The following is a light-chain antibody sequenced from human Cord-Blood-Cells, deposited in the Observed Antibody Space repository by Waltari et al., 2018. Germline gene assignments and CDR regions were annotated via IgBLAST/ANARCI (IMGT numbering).Light chain of an antibody. J-gene: IGLJ1*01. CDR2: EGS. V-gene: IGLV2-23*01. CDR3: CSYAGSNYV. CDR1: SRAVGPYNL. Sequence: QSPLTQPAPVSGSPGHSITISCTGTSRAVGPYNLVSWYQQHPGKAPKLMIYEGSKRPSGVSNRFSGSKSGNTASLTISGLQAEDEADYYCCSYAGSNYVFGTGTKVTVL.